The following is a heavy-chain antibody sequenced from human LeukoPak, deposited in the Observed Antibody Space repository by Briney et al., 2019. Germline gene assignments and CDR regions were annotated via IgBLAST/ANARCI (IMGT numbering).Heavy chain of an antibody. CDR3: ARYSYGSPFDY. CDR1: GGSISSNSYY. V-gene: IGHV4-39*01. D-gene: IGHD5-18*01. Sequence: SETLSLTCTVSGGSISSNSYYWGWIRQPPGKGLEWIGSIYYSGSTYYNPPLKSRVTISVDTSKNQFSLKLSSVTAADTAVYYCARYSYGSPFDYWGQGTLVTVSS. CDR2: IYYSGST. J-gene: IGHJ4*02.